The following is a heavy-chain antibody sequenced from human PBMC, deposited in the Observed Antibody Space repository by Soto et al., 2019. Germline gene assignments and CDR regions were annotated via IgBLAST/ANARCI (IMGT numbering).Heavy chain of an antibody. J-gene: IGHJ6*02. D-gene: IGHD5-18*01. CDR2: IIPIFGTA. Sequence: QVQLVQSGAEVKKPGSSVKVSCKASGGTFSSYAISWVRQAPGQGLEWMGGIIPIFGTANYAQKSQGRVTXTXAXAXXTAYMNLSRLRSEDTAVYYCARAHVATAMPYGMDVWGQGTTVTISS. V-gene: IGHV1-69*05. CDR1: GGTFSSYA. CDR3: ARAHVATAMPYGMDV.